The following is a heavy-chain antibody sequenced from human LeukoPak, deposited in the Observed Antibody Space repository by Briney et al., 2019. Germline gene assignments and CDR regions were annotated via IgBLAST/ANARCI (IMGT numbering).Heavy chain of an antibody. D-gene: IGHD3-10*01. CDR1: GYSFTSYW. J-gene: IGHJ4*02. Sequence: GESLKISCKGSGYSFTSYWIGWVRQMPGKGLEWMGIIYPGDSDTRYSPSFQGQVTISADKSISTAYLQWSSLKASDTAMYYCARTPLPWFGESAYFDYWGQGTLVTVSS. CDR2: IYPGDSDT. V-gene: IGHV5-51*01. CDR3: ARTPLPWFGESAYFDY.